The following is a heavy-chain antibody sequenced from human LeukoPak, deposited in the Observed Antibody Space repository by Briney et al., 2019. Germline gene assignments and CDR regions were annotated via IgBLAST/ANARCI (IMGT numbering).Heavy chain of an antibody. CDR2: ISSSGSTI. J-gene: IGHJ2*01. D-gene: IGHD4-17*01. Sequence: GGSLRLSCAASGLTFSSYEMNWVRQAPGKGLEWVSYISSSGSTIYYADSVKGRFTISRDNAKNSLYLQMNSLRAEDTAVYYCARHYGDWYFDLWGRGTLVTVSS. CDR1: GLTFSSYE. CDR3: ARHYGDWYFDL. V-gene: IGHV3-48*03.